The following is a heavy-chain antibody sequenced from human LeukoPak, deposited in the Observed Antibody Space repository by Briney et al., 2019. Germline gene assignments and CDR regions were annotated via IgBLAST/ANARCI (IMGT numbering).Heavy chain of an antibody. CDR2: IYPGDSDT. CDR3: ARLYYFDRSGYLSRVAYFDS. D-gene: IGHD3-22*01. V-gene: IGHV5-51*01. Sequence: GDSLKISHKRSGYSFTSFWNGGVRQMPGKGLEGLGVIYPGDSDTRYNPSFQGQVTISADKSISTAYLQWSSLKASDTAFYYCARLYYFDRSGYLSRVAYFDSWGQGTLVTVSS. J-gene: IGHJ4*02. CDR1: GYSFTSFW.